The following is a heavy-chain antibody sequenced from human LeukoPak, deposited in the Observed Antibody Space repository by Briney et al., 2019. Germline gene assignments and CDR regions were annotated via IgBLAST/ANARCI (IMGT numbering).Heavy chain of an antibody. CDR2: ISGSGVTT. D-gene: IGHD4/OR15-4a*01. J-gene: IGHJ4*02. V-gene: IGHV3-23*01. Sequence: GGSLRLSCAASGFTFSNYGMSWVRQAPGKGLEWVSAISGSGVTTYYADSVKGRFTISRDNSKNTLYLQMNSLRAEDTAVYYCARRAGAYSHPYDYWGQGTLVTVSS. CDR1: GFTFSNYG. CDR3: ARRAGAYSHPYDY.